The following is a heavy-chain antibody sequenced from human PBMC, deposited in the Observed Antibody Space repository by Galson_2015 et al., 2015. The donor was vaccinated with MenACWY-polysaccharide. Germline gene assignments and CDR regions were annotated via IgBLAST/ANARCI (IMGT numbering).Heavy chain of an antibody. CDR1: GFTPTTYA. CDR3: AKDQSVGSKDAPFDY. J-gene: IGHJ4*02. CDR2: ISGSGRSI. D-gene: IGHD2-2*01. V-gene: IGHV3-23*01. Sequence: SLRLSCAASGFTPTTYAMSWVRQAPGKGLEWVSSISGSGRSIYYADSVKGRFTISRDYAKNTLYLQMSGLRVEDTAVYYCAKDQSVGSKDAPFDYWGQGTVVTVSS.